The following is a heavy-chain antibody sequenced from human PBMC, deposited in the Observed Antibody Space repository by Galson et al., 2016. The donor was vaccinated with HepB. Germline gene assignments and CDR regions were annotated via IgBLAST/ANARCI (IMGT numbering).Heavy chain of an antibody. D-gene: IGHD2-15*01. CDR1: GFSLSNPRMG. V-gene: IGHV2-26*01. Sequence: PALVKPTQTLTLTCTVSGFSLSNPRMGVSWIRQPPGKALEWLAHIFPNDEKSYSTSLRSRLRLTISKDTSKSQVVLTMINVDPVDTATYYCARSLVRVVAAPPDPFDIWGQGTMVTVSS. CDR2: IFPNDEK. J-gene: IGHJ3*02. CDR3: ARSLVRVVAAPPDPFDI.